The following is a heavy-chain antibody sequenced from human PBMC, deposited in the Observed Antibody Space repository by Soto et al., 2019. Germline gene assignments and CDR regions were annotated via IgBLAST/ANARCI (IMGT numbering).Heavy chain of an antibody. V-gene: IGHV1-58*01. J-gene: IGHJ5*02. CDR3: AADRMYYYDSSCYYWLEP. D-gene: IGHD3-22*01. CDR1: GFTFTSSA. CDR2: VVVGSGNT. Sequence: SVKVSCKASGFTFTSSAVQWVRQARGQRLEWIGWVVVGSGNTNYAQKFQERVTITRDMSTSTAYMELSSLRSEDTAVYYCAADRMYYYDSSCYYWLEPWGKGTLATVAS.